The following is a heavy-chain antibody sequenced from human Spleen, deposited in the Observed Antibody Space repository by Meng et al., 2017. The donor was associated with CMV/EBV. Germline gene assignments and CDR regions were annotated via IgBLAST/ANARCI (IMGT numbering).Heavy chain of an antibody. V-gene: IGHV3-7*01. D-gene: IGHD1-1*01. CDR1: GFTFSTYW. Sequence: GESLKISCAASGFTFSTYWMNWVRQAPGKGLEWVANIKQDGSDKYYVDSVKGRFTISRDNAKNSLYLQLNSLRAEDTAVYYCTSYNWGLYYFDYWGQGTRVTVSS. CDR2: IKQDGSDK. J-gene: IGHJ4*02. CDR3: TSYNWGLYYFDY.